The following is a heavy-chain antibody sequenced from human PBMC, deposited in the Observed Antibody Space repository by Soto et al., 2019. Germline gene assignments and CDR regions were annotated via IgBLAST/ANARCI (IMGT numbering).Heavy chain of an antibody. V-gene: IGHV4-34*01. J-gene: IGHJ5*02. CDR3: AREQAVGEGSSGRYGTNWFDP. Sequence: QVQLQQWGAGLLKPSETLSLTCAVYGGSFSGYYWSWIRQPPGKGLEWIGEINHSGSTNYNPSLKSRVTISVDTSKNQFSLKLSSVTAADTAVYYCAREQAVGEGSSGRYGTNWFDPWGQGTLVTVSS. D-gene: IGHD6-19*01. CDR2: INHSGST. CDR1: GGSFSGYY.